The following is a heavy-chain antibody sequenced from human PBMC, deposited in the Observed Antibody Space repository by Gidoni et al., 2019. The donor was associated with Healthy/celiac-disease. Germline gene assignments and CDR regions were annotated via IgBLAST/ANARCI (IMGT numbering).Heavy chain of an antibody. CDR3: ARAKYYYGSGSYYNRWGGYYYYGMDV. CDR1: GGSFSGYY. J-gene: IGHJ6*02. D-gene: IGHD3-10*01. CDR2: ITHSGST. V-gene: IGHV4-34*01. Sequence: QVQLQQWGAGLLKPSETLSLTCAVYGGSFSGYYWSWIRQPPGKGLEWIGEITHSGSTNYNPSLKSRVTISVDTAKNQFSLKLSSVTAADTAVYYCARAKYYYGSGSYYNRWGGYYYYGMDVWGQGTTVTVSS.